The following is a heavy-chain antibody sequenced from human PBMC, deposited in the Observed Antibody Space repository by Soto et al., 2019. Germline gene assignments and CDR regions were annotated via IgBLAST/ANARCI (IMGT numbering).Heavy chain of an antibody. J-gene: IGHJ6*02. CDR2: ISSSSSYI. CDR1: GFTFSSYS. D-gene: IGHD2-15*01. CDR3: ARDGCGGSCYRSYYYYGMDV. V-gene: IGHV3-21*01. Sequence: GGSLRLSXAASGFTFSSYSMNWVRQAPGKGLEWVSSISSSSSYIYYADSVKGRFTISRDNAKNSLYLQMNSLRAEDTAVYYCARDGCGGSCYRSYYYYGMDVWGQGTTVTVSS.